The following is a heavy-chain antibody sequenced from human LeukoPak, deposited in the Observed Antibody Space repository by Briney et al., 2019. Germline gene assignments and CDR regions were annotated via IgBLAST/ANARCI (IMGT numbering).Heavy chain of an antibody. CDR1: GDSFSGYY. Sequence: PSETLSLTCAVYGDSFSGYYWSWIRQPPGKGLEWVGEINHSGSTNYNPSLKSRVTISVDTSKNQFSLKLSSVTAADTAVYYCARVSDGYNWNAGEDYYYYMDVWGKGTTVTVSS. V-gene: IGHV4-34*01. CDR3: ARVSDGYNWNAGEDYYYYMDV. D-gene: IGHD1-20*01. J-gene: IGHJ6*03. CDR2: INHSGST.